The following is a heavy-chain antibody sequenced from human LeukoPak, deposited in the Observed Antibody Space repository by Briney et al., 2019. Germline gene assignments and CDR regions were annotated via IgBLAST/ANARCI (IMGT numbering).Heavy chain of an antibody. V-gene: IGHV4-39*01. CDR2: IYYSGST. CDR3: AKTYCGGDCYPDY. D-gene: IGHD2-21*02. J-gene: IGHJ4*02. CDR1: GYSISSSSYY. Sequence: SETLSLTCTVSGYSISSSSYYWGWIRQPPGKGLEWIGSIYYSGSTYYNPSLKSRVTISVDTSKNQFSLKLSSVTAADTAVYYCAKTYCGGDCYPDYWGQGTLVTVSS.